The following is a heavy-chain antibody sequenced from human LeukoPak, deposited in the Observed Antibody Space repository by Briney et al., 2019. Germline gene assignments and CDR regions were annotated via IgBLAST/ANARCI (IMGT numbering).Heavy chain of an antibody. Sequence: AVKVSCKASGYTFTSYGISWVRQAPGQGLEGMGWISAYNGNTNYAQKLQGRVIMTIDTTTSTDYMELMSLRSDDTAVYYCARAYYDILTGYYRSPDAAFDIWGQGTMVTVSS. CDR2: ISAYNGNT. D-gene: IGHD3-9*01. CDR3: ARAYYDILTGYYRSPDAAFDI. CDR1: GYTFTSYG. J-gene: IGHJ3*02. V-gene: IGHV1-18*04.